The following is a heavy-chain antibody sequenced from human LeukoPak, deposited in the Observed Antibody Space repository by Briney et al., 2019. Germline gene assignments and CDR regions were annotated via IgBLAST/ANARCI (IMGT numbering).Heavy chain of an antibody. CDR2: ISSSGSTK. J-gene: IGHJ4*02. Sequence: PGGSLRLSCAASGFTFSSYEMNWVRQALGKGLEWVSYISSSGSTKYYADSVKGRFTISRDNAKNSLYLQMNSLRAEDTAVYYCARGDYYDSSGHYYAYWGQGTLVTVSS. V-gene: IGHV3-48*03. CDR1: GFTFSSYE. CDR3: ARGDYYDSSGHYYAY. D-gene: IGHD3-22*01.